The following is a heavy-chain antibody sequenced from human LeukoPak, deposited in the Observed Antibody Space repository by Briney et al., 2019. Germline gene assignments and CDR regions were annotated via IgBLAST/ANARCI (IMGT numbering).Heavy chain of an antibody. J-gene: IGHJ3*02. CDR2: IKSKADGGTT. CDR3: TTEDYYDSSGYYYAAFDI. CDR1: GFTFSNAW. D-gene: IGHD3-22*01. V-gene: IGHV3-15*01. Sequence: PGGSLRVSCAASGFTFSNAWMSWVRQAPGKGLEWVGRIKSKADGGTTDNAAPVKGRFTISRDDSKNTPYLQMNSLKTEDTAVYYCTTEDYYDSSGYYYAAFDIWGQGTMVTVSS.